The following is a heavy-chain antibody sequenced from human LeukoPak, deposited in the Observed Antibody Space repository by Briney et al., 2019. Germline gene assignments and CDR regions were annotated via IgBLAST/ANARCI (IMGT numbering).Heavy chain of an antibody. CDR1: GGSISSSSYY. D-gene: IGHD2-15*01. J-gene: IGHJ4*02. CDR3: ARDRGYCSGGSCEQDY. Sequence: SETLSLTCTVSGGSISSSSYYWSWIRQPPGKGLEWIGYIYYSGSTYYNPSLKSRVTISVDTSKNQFSLKLSSVTAADTAVYYCARDRGYCSGGSCEQDYWGQGTLVTVSS. CDR2: IYYSGST. V-gene: IGHV4-30-4*01.